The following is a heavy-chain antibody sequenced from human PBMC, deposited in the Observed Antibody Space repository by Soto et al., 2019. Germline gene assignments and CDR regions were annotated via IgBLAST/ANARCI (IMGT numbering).Heavy chain of an antibody. CDR2: IKSKTDGGTT. CDR1: GFTFSNAW. D-gene: IGHD6-13*01. V-gene: IGHV3-15*01. CDR3: TTDTEHSSSWSGMDV. Sequence: GGSLRLSCAASGFTFSNAWMSWVRQAPGKGLEWVGRIKSKTDGGTTDYAAPVKGRFTISRDDSKNTLYLQMNSLKTEDTAVYYCTTDTEHSSSWSGMDVWGQGTTVTVSS. J-gene: IGHJ6*02.